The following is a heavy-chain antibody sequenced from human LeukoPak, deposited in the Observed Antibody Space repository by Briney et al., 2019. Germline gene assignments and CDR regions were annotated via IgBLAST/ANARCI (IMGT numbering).Heavy chain of an antibody. CDR1: GGSISSYY. D-gene: IGHD1-7*01. CDR2: IYTSGST. J-gene: IGHJ5*02. V-gene: IGHV4-4*07. CDR3: ATDYPRDELRRWFDP. Sequence: NPSETLSLTCTVSGGSISSYYWSWIRQPAGRGLEWIGRIYTSGSTNYNPSLKSRVTMSVDTSKNQFSLKLSSVTAADTAVYYCATDYPRDELRRWFDPRGQGTLVTVSS.